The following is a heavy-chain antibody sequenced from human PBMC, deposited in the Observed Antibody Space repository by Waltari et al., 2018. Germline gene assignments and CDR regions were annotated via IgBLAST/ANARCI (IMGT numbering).Heavy chain of an antibody. D-gene: IGHD2-2*01. Sequence: QVRLVQSAAEVKKPGASVKVSCKASGYTFSSYGISWVRQAPGQGLEWMGWIGAYNGNTDYAQKFRGRVTLTTDRSTNTAYRELRSLRSDDTAFYYCASSSFCSSTTCYLGYWGQGTLVTVSS. CDR2: IGAYNGNT. J-gene: IGHJ4*02. CDR1: GYTFSSYG. V-gene: IGHV1-18*01. CDR3: ASSSFCSSTTCYLGY.